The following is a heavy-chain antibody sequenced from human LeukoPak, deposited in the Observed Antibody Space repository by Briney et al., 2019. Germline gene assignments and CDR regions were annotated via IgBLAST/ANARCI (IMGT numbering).Heavy chain of an antibody. CDR3: ARLLRNIAAAVYYFEY. Sequence: ASVKVSCKASGYTFTSYAISWVRQAPGQGLEWMGWISAYNGNTNYAQKLQGRVTMTTDTSTSTAYMELRSLRSDDTAVYYCARLLRNIAAAVYYFEYWGQGTLVTVSS. CDR1: GYTFTSYA. CDR2: ISAYNGNT. D-gene: IGHD6-13*01. V-gene: IGHV1-18*01. J-gene: IGHJ4*02.